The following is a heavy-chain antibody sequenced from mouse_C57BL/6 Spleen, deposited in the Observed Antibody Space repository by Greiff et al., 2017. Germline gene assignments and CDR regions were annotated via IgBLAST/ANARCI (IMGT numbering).Heavy chain of an antibody. CDR2: IHPNNGST. Sequence: QVQLQQPAADLAPPPASVPWSCNPSGSPFTLYSTHFFNHRTFQFLYFILMIHPNNGSTNYNEKFKSKATLTVDKSSSTAYMQLSSLTSEDSAVYYCARDYYGSSSFAYWGQGTLVTVSA. V-gene: IGHV1-64*01. CDR3: ARDYYGSSSFAY. CDR1: GSPFTLYS. D-gene: IGHD1-1*01. J-gene: IGHJ3*01.